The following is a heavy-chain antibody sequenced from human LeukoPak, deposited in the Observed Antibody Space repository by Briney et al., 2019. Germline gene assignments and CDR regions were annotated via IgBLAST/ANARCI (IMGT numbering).Heavy chain of an antibody. J-gene: IGHJ4*02. Sequence: GGSLRLSCAASGFTFSNYGMHWVRQAPGKGLEWVAVIWSDGSNKYYADSVKGRFTLSRDNSKNTLYLQINSLRAEDTAVYYCARDQKVNHLVGALNYWGQGTLVTVSS. D-gene: IGHD1-26*01. CDR1: GFTFSNYG. CDR2: IWSDGSNK. CDR3: ARDQKVNHLVGALNY. V-gene: IGHV3-33*01.